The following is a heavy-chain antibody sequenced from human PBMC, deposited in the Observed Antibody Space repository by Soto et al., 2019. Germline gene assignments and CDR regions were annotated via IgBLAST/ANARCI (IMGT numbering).Heavy chain of an antibody. D-gene: IGHD2-2*01. V-gene: IGHV3-7*01. CDR2: IKQDGSEK. CDR1: GFTFSSYW. CDR3: ARYCSSTSCYIQGGFDY. Sequence: GGSLRLSCAASGFTFSSYWMSLVRQAPGKGLEWVANIKQDGSEKYYVDSVKGRFTISRDNAKNSLYLQMNSLRAEDTAVYYCARYCSSTSCYIQGGFDYWGQGTLVTVSS. J-gene: IGHJ4*02.